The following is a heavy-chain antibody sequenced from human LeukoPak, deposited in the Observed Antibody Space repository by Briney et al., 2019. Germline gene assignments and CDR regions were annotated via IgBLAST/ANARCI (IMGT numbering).Heavy chain of an antibody. CDR2: IYTSGST. Sequence: SETLSLTCTVSGGSISSGSYYWSWIRQPAGKGLEWIGRIYTSGSTNYNPSLKSRVTISVDTSKNQFSLKLSSVTAADTAVYYCAREGDWYSRSWNPFDFWGQGTLVTVSS. CDR3: AREGDWYSRSWNPFDF. D-gene: IGHD6-13*01. V-gene: IGHV4-61*02. CDR1: GGSISSGSYY. J-gene: IGHJ4*02.